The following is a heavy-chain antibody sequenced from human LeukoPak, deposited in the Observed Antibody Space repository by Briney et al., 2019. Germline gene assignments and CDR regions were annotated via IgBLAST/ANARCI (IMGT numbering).Heavy chain of an antibody. CDR1: GGTFSSYA. CDR3: ARVRYSSSWSKDYYYYGMDV. D-gene: IGHD6-13*01. J-gene: IGHJ6*02. CDR2: INPNSGGT. Sequence: ASVKVSCKASGGTFSSYAISWVRQAPGQGLEWMGWINPNSGGTNYAQKFQGRVTMTRDTSISTAYMELSRLRSDDTAVYYCARVRYSSSWSKDYYYYGMDVWGQGTTVTVSS. V-gene: IGHV1-2*02.